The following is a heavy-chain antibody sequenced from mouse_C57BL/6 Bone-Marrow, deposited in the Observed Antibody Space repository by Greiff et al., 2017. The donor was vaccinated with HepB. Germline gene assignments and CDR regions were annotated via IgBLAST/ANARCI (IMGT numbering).Heavy chain of an antibody. CDR2: ISSGGDYI. Sequence: EVQRVESGEGLVKPGGSLELSCAASGFTFSSYAMSWVRQTPEKRLEWVAYISSGGDYIYYADTVKGRFTISRDNARNTLYLQMSSLKSEDTAMYYCTRDEDSSGYFDYWGQGTTLTVSS. CDR3: TRDEDSSGYFDY. J-gene: IGHJ2*01. V-gene: IGHV5-9-1*02. CDR1: GFTFSSYA. D-gene: IGHD3-2*02.